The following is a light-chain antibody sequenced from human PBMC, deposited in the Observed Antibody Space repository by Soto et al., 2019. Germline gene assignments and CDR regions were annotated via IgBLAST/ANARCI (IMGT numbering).Light chain of an antibody. Sequence: EIVLTQSPGTLSLSPGERGTLSCRASQSVSSNYLAWYQQKPGQAPRLLIYSAFSRATGIPDRFSGSGSGTDFTLTISRLEPEXXXXXXXXXXXXSPWTFGQGTKVEIK. J-gene: IGKJ1*01. CDR1: QSVSSNY. V-gene: IGKV3-20*01. CDR2: SAF. CDR3: XXXXXSPWT.